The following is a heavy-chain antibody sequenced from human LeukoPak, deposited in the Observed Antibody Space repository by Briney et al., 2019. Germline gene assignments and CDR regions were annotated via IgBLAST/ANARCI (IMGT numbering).Heavy chain of an antibody. Sequence: SETLSLTCTVSGGSISSGDYYWSWIRQPPGKGLEWIGYIYYSGSTYYNPSLKSRVTISVDTSENQFSLKLSSVTAADTAVYYCARVLSGWSFDYWGQGTLVTVSS. V-gene: IGHV4-30-4*01. CDR3: ARVLSGWSFDY. J-gene: IGHJ4*02. CDR1: GGSISSGDYY. D-gene: IGHD6-19*01. CDR2: IYYSGST.